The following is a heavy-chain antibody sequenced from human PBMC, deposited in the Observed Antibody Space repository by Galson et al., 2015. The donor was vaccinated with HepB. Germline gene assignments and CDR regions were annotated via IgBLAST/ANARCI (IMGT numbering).Heavy chain of an antibody. D-gene: IGHD4-17*01. CDR1: GFTFSSYG. Sequence: ASGFTFSSYGMHWVRQAPGKGLEWVAVIWYDGSNKYYADSVKGRFTISRDNSKNTLYLQMNSLRAEDTAVYYCASGAQTTVTTPIDYWGQGTLATVSS. J-gene: IGHJ4*02. CDR2: IWYDGSNK. V-gene: IGHV3-33*08. CDR3: ASGAQTTVTTPIDY.